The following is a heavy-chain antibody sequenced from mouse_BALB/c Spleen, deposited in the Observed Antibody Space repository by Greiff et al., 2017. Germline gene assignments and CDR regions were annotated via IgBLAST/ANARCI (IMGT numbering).Heavy chain of an antibody. J-gene: IGHJ4*01. CDR3: ARFYYDYDGAMDY. D-gene: IGHD2-4*01. CDR2: INPSNGRT. CDR1: GYTFTSYW. V-gene: IGHV1S81*02. Sequence: QVQLQQSGAELVKPGASVKLSCKASGYTFTSYWMHWVKQRPGQGLEWIGEINPSNGRTNYNEKFKSKATLTVDKSSSTAYMQLSSLTSEDSAVYYCARFYYDYDGAMDYWGQGTSVTVSS.